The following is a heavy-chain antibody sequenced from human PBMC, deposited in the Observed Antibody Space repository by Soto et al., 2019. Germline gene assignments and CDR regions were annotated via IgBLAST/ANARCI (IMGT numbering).Heavy chain of an antibody. J-gene: IGHJ6*02. CDR3: ARQPHSSSWYLYGMDV. CDR1: GYSFTSYW. D-gene: IGHD6-13*01. Sequence: PGESLKISCKGSGYSFTSYWIGWVRQMPGKGLEWMGIIYPGDSDTRYSPSFQGQVTISADKSISTAYLQWSSLKASDTAMYYCARQPHSSSWYLYGMDVWGQGTTVTVSS. V-gene: IGHV5-51*01. CDR2: IYPGDSDT.